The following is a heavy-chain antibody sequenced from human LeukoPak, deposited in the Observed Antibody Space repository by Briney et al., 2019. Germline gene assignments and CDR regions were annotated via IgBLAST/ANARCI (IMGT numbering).Heavy chain of an antibody. J-gene: IGHJ5*02. CDR3: ARAHYYGSGSYPNWFDP. CDR1: GFTFSSYS. Sequence: GGSLRLSCAASGFTFSSYSMNWVHQAPGKGLEWVSSISSSSSYIYYADSVKGRFTISRDNAKNSLYLQMNSLRAEDTAVYYCARAHYYGSGSYPNWFDPWGQGTLVTVSS. V-gene: IGHV3-21*01. CDR2: ISSSSSYI. D-gene: IGHD3-10*01.